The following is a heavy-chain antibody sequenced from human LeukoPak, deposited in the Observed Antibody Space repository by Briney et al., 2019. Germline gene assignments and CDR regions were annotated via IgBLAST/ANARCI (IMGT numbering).Heavy chain of an antibody. Sequence: PSETLSLTCTVSGGSISSYYWSWIRQPPGKGLEWIGYIYYSGSTNYNPSLKSRVTISVDTSKNQFSLKLSSVTAADTAVYYCARARRNQLGAFDIWGQGTMVTVPS. J-gene: IGHJ3*02. CDR3: ARARRNQLGAFDI. CDR2: IYYSGST. V-gene: IGHV4-59*01. D-gene: IGHD1-14*01. CDR1: GGSISSYY.